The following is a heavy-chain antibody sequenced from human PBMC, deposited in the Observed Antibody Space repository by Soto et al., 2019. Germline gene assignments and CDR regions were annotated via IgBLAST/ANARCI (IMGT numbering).Heavy chain of an antibody. CDR2: ISFDGTTD. Sequence: PVGSLRLSCVASGFNFNNYNLHWVRQAPSNSLESVAVISFDGTTDYYADSVKGRFTVSRDNFKNILSLQMDSLRPEDTAVYYCARDIRDCSAFNCYNPGRVFGLDVWGQGTTVTVSS. CDR1: GFNFNNYN. J-gene: IGHJ6*02. D-gene: IGHD2-15*01. V-gene: IGHV3-30-3*01. CDR3: ARDIRDCSAFNCYNPGRVFGLDV.